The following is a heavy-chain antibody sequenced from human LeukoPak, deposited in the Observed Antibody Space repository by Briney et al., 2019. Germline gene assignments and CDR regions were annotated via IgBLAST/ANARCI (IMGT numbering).Heavy chain of an antibody. Sequence: QPGGSLRLSCAASGFTFSSYWMNWVRQAPGKGLEWVANIKPDGSNTYYVDSVKGRFTISRDNAKNSLYLQMNSLRAEDTAVYYFAREGFQYWAQGTLVTVSS. J-gene: IGHJ4*02. CDR1: GFTFSSYW. V-gene: IGHV3-7*04. CDR2: IKPDGSNT. CDR3: AREGFQY.